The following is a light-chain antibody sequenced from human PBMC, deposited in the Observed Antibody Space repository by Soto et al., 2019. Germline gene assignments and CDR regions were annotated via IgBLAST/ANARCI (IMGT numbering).Light chain of an antibody. CDR3: ETWDSNTQNWV. CDR1: SGHSSYI. CDR2: LEGSGSY. V-gene: IGLV4-60*02. J-gene: IGLJ3*02. Sequence: QPVLTQSSSASASLGSSVKLTCTLSSGHSSYIIAWHQQQPGKAPRYLMKLEGSGSYNKGSGVPDRFSGSSSGADRYLTXXXXXXXXXXXYXCETWDSNTQNWVFGGGTKLTV.